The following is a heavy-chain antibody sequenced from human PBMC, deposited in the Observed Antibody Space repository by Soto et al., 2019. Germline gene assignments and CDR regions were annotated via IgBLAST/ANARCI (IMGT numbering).Heavy chain of an antibody. CDR3: ACVYCSSTSCYSYNDAFDI. J-gene: IGHJ3*02. Sequence: ASVKVSCKASGYTFTSYGISWVRQAPGQGLEWMGWISAYNGNTNYAQKFQGRVTMTTDTSTCTAYMELSSLRSEDTAVYYCACVYCSSTSCYSYNDAFDIWGQGTMVTVSS. CDR1: GYTFTSYG. V-gene: IGHV1-18*01. CDR2: ISAYNGNT. D-gene: IGHD2-2*01.